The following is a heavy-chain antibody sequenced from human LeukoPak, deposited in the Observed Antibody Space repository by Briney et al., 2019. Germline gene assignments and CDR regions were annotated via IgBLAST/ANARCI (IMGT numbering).Heavy chain of an antibody. CDR1: GYTFTGYY. V-gene: IGHV1-2*06. CDR3: ATKLEPPNWYYGMDV. J-gene: IGHJ6*02. Sequence: ASVKVSCKASGYTFTGYYMHWVRQAPGQGLEWMGRINPNSGGTNYAQKFQGRVTMTEDTSTDTAYMELSSLRSEDTAVYYCATKLEPPNWYYGMDVWGQGTTVTVSS. CDR2: INPNSGGT. D-gene: IGHD1-1*01.